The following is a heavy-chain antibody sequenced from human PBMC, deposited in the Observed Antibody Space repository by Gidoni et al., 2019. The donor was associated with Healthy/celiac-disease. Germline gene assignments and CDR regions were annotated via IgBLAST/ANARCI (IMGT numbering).Heavy chain of an antibody. V-gene: IGHV4-59*01. CDR2: IYYSGST. Sequence: QVQLQESGPGLVNPSETLSLTCTVPGGSISSYYWRWIRQPPGKGLEWTGYIYYSGSTNYNPSLKSRVTISVDTSKNQFSLKLSSVTAADTAVYYCASAMRGGYSYGLDYWGQGTLVTVSS. CDR1: GGSISSYY. J-gene: IGHJ4*02. CDR3: ASAMRGGYSYGLDY. D-gene: IGHD5-18*01.